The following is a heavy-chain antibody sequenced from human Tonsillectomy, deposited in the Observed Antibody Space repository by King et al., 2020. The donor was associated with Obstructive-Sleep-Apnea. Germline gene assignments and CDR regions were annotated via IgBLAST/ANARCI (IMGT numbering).Heavy chain of an antibody. D-gene: IGHD6-19*01. Sequence: VQLVESVGGLVQPGGSLRLSGAASGFTFSSYCMTLVRQAPWKGREWVANIKQVGSGKFFVDSVKGRVTSSRDNAKNSLFMQMNSLRAEDTAVYYCARDHQWPWAFDYWGQGTLVTVSS. CDR2: IKQVGSGK. CDR1: GFTFSSYC. V-gene: IGHV3-7*03. J-gene: IGHJ4*02. CDR3: ARDHQWPWAFDY.